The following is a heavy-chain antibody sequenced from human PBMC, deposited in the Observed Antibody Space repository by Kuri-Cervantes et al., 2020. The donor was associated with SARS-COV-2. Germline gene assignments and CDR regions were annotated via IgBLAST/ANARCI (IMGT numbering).Heavy chain of an antibody. CDR2: ISKGSDTI. CDR1: GFTFNTYS. J-gene: IGHJ4*02. Sequence: GESLKISCAASGFTFNTYSMDWVRLAPGKGLEWLAYISKGSDTIYYADSVKGRFTISRDNAKNSLFLQMNSLRAEDTAVYYCARDGGYSSSWYGFSEYYFDYWGQGTLVTVSS. D-gene: IGHD6-13*01. CDR3: ARDGGYSSSWYGFSEYYFDY. V-gene: IGHV3-48*01.